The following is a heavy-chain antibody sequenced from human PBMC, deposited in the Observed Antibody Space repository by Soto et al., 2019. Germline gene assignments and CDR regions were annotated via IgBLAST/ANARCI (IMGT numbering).Heavy chain of an antibody. CDR3: ARDRSYYDSSGDYNWFDP. V-gene: IGHV1-69*08. CDR1: GGTFSSYT. J-gene: IGHJ5*02. Sequence: QVQLVQSGAEVKKPGSSVKVSCKASGGTFSSYTISWVRQAPGQGLEWMGRIIPILGIANYAQKFQGRVTITAEKSTSTAYMELSSLRSEDTAVYYCARDRSYYDSSGDYNWFDPWGQGTLVTVSS. CDR2: IIPILGIA. D-gene: IGHD3-22*01.